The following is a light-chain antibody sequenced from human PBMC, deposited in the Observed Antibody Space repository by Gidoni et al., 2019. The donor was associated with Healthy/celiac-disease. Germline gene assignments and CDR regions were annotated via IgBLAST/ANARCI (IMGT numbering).Light chain of an antibody. CDR2: LGS. Sequence: DIVMTQFPLSLPVTPGEPASISCRSSPSLLHSNGYNYLDWYLQKPGQSPQLLIYLGSNRASGVPDRFSGSGSGTDFTLKISKVEAEDVGVYYCMQALQTPRTFGPXTKVDIK. J-gene: IGKJ3*01. V-gene: IGKV2-28*01. CDR3: MQALQTPRT. CDR1: PSLLHSNGYNY.